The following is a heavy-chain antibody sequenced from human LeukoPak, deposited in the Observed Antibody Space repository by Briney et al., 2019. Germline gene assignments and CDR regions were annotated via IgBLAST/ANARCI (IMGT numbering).Heavy chain of an antibody. Sequence: GGSLRLSCAASGFTFSSYSMNWVRQAPGKGLEWVSYISSSSSSTIYYADSVKGRFTISRDNAKNSLYLQMNSLRAEDTAVYYCARLFSSSWYRAEVSPPDRSFDYWGQGTLVTVSS. CDR2: ISSSSSSTI. CDR1: GFTFSSYS. V-gene: IGHV3-48*04. D-gene: IGHD6-13*01. CDR3: ARLFSSSWYRAEVSPPDRSFDY. J-gene: IGHJ4*02.